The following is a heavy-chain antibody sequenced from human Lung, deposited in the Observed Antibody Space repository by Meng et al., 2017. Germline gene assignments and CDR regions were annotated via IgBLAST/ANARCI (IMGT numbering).Heavy chain of an antibody. CDR1: GYTFTNSA. CDR3: ARSKSIAAAGGY. CDR2: INAGNGNT. D-gene: IGHD6-13*01. J-gene: IGHJ4*02. V-gene: IGHV1-3*01. Sequence: QVQRVQSGAEGKKSGAAGKGFCKASGYTFTNSAMHWVRQAPGQRLEWMGWINAGNGNTKYSQKFQGRVTITRVTSASTAYMELSSLRSEDTAVYYCARSKSIAAAGGYWGQGTLVTVSS.